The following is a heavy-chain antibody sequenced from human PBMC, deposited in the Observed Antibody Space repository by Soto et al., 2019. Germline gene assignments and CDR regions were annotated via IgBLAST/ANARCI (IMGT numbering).Heavy chain of an antibody. D-gene: IGHD3-10*01. Sequence: ASVKVSCKASGYTFTSYAMHWVRQAPGQRLEWMGWINAGNGNTKYSQKFQGRVTITRDTSASTAYMELSSLRSEDTAVYYCAAGGHYSYGMDVWGQGTMVTVSS. CDR3: AAGGHYSYGMDV. V-gene: IGHV1-3*01. J-gene: IGHJ6*02. CDR2: INAGNGNT. CDR1: GYTFTSYA.